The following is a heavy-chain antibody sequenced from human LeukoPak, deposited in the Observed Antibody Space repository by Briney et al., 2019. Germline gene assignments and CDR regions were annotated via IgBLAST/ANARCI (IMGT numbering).Heavy chain of an antibody. CDR1: GYSFTSYW. V-gene: IGHV5-51*01. Sequence: PGASLKISCKGSGYSFTSYWIGWVRQMPGKGLEWMGIIYPGDSDTRYSPSFQGQVTISADKSIRTAYLQWSSLKASDTAMYYCARQGEVVTAHFGHWGQGTLVTVSS. CDR2: IYPGDSDT. J-gene: IGHJ4*02. D-gene: IGHD2-21*02. CDR3: ARQGEVVTAHFGH.